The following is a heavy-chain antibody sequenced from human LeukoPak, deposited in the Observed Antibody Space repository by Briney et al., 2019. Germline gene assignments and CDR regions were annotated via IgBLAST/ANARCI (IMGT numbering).Heavy chain of an antibody. CDR3: TTDHGGYCSGGGRYTGYFDL. V-gene: IGHV3-15*01. J-gene: IGHJ2*01. CDR2: IKSKKNGGTT. CDR1: GFTFSNAW. Sequence: PGGSLRLSCAASGFTFSNAWMRWVRQAPGKGLEWVGLIKSKKNGGTTDCAAPVKGRFTISRDDSTNTLYLQMNSLKTEDTAVYYCTTDHGGYCSGGGRYTGYFDLWGRGALVTVSS. D-gene: IGHD2-15*01.